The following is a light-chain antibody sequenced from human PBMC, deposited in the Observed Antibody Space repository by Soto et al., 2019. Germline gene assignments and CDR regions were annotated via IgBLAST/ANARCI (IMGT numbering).Light chain of an antibody. V-gene: IGKV3-20*01. J-gene: IGKJ5*01. CDR2: DAF. Sequence: EIVLTQSPATLSLSPGERATLSCRASQSLNSNYLAWHQQKPGQAPRLLIYDAFNRATGIPDRFSGSGSGTDFTLTISRLEPEDFAVYFCQQYDYLITFGQGTRLEIK. CDR3: QQYDYLIT. CDR1: QSLNSNY.